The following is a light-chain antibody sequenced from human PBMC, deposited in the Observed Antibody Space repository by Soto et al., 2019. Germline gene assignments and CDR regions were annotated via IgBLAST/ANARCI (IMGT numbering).Light chain of an antibody. CDR1: QSVSTNF. V-gene: IGKV3-20*01. J-gene: IGKJ1*01. CDR2: GAS. CDR3: QQYRRTSCT. Sequence: EIVLTQSPGTLSLSPGEGATLSCRASQSVSTNFFAWYQQKPGQAPRLLIYGASTRATGIPDRFSGSGSGTDFTLTISRLEPEDFAVYYCQQYRRTSCTFGQGTKVEIK.